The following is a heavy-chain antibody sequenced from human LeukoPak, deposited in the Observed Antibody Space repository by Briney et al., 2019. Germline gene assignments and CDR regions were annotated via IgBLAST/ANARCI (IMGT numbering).Heavy chain of an antibody. D-gene: IGHD3-22*01. Sequence: SETLSLTCTVSGGSISSYYWSWIRQPPGQGLEWIGYIYYSGSTNYNPSLKSRVTISVDTSKNQISLKLSSVTAADTAVYYCARHGHYYDTSGYYSIPDFWGQGTLVTVSS. CDR1: GGSISSYY. CDR2: IYYSGST. CDR3: ARHGHYYDTSGYYSIPDF. J-gene: IGHJ4*02. V-gene: IGHV4-59*08.